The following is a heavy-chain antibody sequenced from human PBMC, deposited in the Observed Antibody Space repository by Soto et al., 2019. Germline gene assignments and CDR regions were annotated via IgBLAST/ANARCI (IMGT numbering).Heavy chain of an antibody. J-gene: IGHJ6*02. CDR2: ISTYSGNT. Sequence: QVQLVQSGAEVKKPGASVKVSCKASGYTFTTYGINWVRRARGQGLEWMGWISTYSGNTKYAQKLQGRVSMTTDTSTSIAYMELRSLRSDDTAVYYCARDQGYSTSSTYFYGMDVWDQGTTVTVSS. D-gene: IGHD6-6*01. CDR3: ARDQGYSTSSTYFYGMDV. V-gene: IGHV1-18*01. CDR1: GYTFTTYG.